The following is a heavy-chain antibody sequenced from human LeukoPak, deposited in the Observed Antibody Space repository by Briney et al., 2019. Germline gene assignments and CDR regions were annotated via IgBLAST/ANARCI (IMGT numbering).Heavy chain of an antibody. D-gene: IGHD3-10*01. CDR3: SVWFGEFAH. CDR1: GYTFIYYD. V-gene: IGHV1-2*02. Sequence: ASVKVSCKASGYTFIYYDIHWVRQAPGQGLEWMGWINPNSGGTNYAQRFQGMVTMTRDTSISTAYMDLGSLKSDDTATYFCSVWFGEFAHWGQGTLVTVSS. J-gene: IGHJ4*02. CDR2: INPNSGGT.